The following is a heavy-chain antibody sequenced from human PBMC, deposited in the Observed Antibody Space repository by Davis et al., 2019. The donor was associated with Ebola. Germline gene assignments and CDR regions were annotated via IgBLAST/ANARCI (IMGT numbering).Heavy chain of an antibody. CDR3: TSTAGSVDY. J-gene: IGHJ4*02. D-gene: IGHD1-26*01. Sequence: PGGSLRLSCTASGFNFGEYALTWVRQTPRKGLEWVGFIRNKAYGGTTEYAASVKGRFTISRDDSKNTAYLQMNSLKTEDTAVYYCTSTAGSVDYWGQGTLVTVSS. V-gene: IGHV3-49*04. CDR2: IRNKAYGGTT. CDR1: GFNFGEYA.